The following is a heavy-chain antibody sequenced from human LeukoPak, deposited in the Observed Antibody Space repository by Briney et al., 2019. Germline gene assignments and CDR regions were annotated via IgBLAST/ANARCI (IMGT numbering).Heavy chain of an antibody. Sequence: GGSLRLSCAASGFTFDDYGMSWVRQAPGKGLEWVSRINSDGSSTSYADSVKGRFTISRDNAKNTLYLQMNSLRAEDTAVYYCARDSGIAAAGGLDYWGQGTLVTVSS. CDR2: INSDGSST. J-gene: IGHJ4*02. CDR1: GFTFDDYG. D-gene: IGHD6-13*01. CDR3: ARDSGIAAAGGLDY. V-gene: IGHV3-74*01.